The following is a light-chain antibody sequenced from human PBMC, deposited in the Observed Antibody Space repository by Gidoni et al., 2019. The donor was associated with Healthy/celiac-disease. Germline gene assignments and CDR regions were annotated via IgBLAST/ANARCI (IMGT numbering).Light chain of an antibody. CDR3: SSYTSSIHWV. J-gene: IGLJ3*02. CDR2: DVS. V-gene: IGLV2-14*03. Sequence: QSALTQPASVSGSPGPSITISCTGTSSDVGGYNYVSWYQQHPGKAPKLMIYDVSNRPSGVSNRCSGSKSGNTASLTISGLQAEDEADYYCSSYTSSIHWVFGGGTKLTVL. CDR1: SSDVGGYNY.